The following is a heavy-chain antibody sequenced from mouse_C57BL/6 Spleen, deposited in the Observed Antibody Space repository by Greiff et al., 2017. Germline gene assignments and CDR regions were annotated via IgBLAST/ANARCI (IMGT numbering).Heavy chain of an antibody. CDR2: IYPGDGDT. Sequence: VQLQQSGPELVKPGASVKISCKASGYAFSSSWMNWVKQRPGKGLEWIGRIYPGDGDTNYNGKFKGKATLTADKSSSTAYMQLSSLTSEDSAVYFCARLAYGSSFSYYAMDYWGQGTSVTVSS. D-gene: IGHD1-1*01. J-gene: IGHJ4*01. CDR3: ARLAYGSSFSYYAMDY. CDR1: GYAFSSSW. V-gene: IGHV1-82*01.